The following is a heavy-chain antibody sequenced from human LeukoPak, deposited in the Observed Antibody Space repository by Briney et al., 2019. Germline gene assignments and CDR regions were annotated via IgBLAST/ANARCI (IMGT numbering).Heavy chain of an antibody. D-gene: IGHD4-17*01. CDR2: MNPNSGNT. V-gene: IGHV1-8*01. J-gene: IGHJ4*02. Sequence: GASVRVSCKASGYTFTSYDINWVRQATGQGLEWMGWMNPNSGNTNYAQKFQDRVTITRDRSMSTAYMELSSLRSEDTAMYYCASHQEDDYGVHSPFYYWGQGTLVTVSS. CDR3: ASHQEDDYGVHSPFYY. CDR1: GYTFTSYD.